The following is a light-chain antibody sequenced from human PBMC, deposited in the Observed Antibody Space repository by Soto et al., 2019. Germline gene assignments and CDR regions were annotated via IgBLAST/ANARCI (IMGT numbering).Light chain of an antibody. V-gene: IGKV3-20*01. CDR3: QQNGSSPA. J-gene: IGKJ1*01. CDR1: QSVSSSY. Sequence: EIVLTQSPGTLSLSPGERATLSCRASQSVSSSYLAWYQQKPGQAPRLLIYGASSRATGIPDRFSGSGSGTDFTVTISRLEPEDFAVYYCQQNGSSPAFGQGTKVEIK. CDR2: GAS.